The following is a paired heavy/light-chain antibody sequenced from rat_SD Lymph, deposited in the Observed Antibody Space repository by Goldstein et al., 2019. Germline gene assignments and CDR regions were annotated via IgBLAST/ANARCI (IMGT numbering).Light chain of an antibody. CDR2: QMS. V-gene: IGKV2S11*01. CDR1: KSLLSSKGITS. J-gene: IGKJ1*01. CDR3: GHRLEYPRT. Sequence: DIVLTQAPLSVSVTPGESASISCRSSKSLLSSKGITSLYWYLQRPGKSPQLLIYQMSNLASGVPDRFSSSGSETDFTLKISKVETEDVGVYYCGHRLEYPRTFGGGTKLELK.
Heavy chain of an antibody. J-gene: IGHJ2*01. Sequence: EVQLVESGGGLVQPGRSLKLSCLASGFTFSNYGMNWIRQAPGKGLEWVASISSSSSYIYYADTVKGRFTISRDNAKNTLYLQMTSLRSEDTALYYCARHTILFDYWGQGVMVTVSS. D-gene: IGHD1-7*01. CDR2: ISSSSSYI. V-gene: IGHV5-34*01. CDR1: GFTFSNYG. CDR3: ARHTILFDY.